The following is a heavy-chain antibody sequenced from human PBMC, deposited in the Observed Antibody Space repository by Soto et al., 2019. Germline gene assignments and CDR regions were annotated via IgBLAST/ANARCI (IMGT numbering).Heavy chain of an antibody. CDR2: IDPSDSRT. J-gene: IGHJ4*03. Sequence: GESLEISCEAPGYMFPIYHISWVRQMPGKGLEWVGKIDPSDSRTMYRPSSRARITISVDKSINTAYLECGRLKASDTAMYYCARHDSTADFDFWAHGTQVTVPS. D-gene: IGHD1-26*01. CDR3: ARHDSTADFDF. CDR1: GYMFPIYH. V-gene: IGHV5-10-1*01.